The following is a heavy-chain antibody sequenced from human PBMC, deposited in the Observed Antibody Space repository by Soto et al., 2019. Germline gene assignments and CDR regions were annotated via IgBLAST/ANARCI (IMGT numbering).Heavy chain of an antibody. Sequence: QLQLQESGPGLVKPSETLSLTCTVSGGSISSSSYYWGWIRQPPGKGLEWIGSIYYSGSTYYNPSLKSRVTISVDTSKNQFSLKLSSVTAADTAVYYCARRGITMVRGVGGWFDPWGQGTLVTVSS. CDR1: GGSISSSSYY. V-gene: IGHV4-39*01. CDR2: IYYSGST. CDR3: ARRGITMVRGVGGWFDP. D-gene: IGHD3-10*01. J-gene: IGHJ5*02.